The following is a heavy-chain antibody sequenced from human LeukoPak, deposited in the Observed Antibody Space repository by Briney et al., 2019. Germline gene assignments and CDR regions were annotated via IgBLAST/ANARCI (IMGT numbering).Heavy chain of an antibody. J-gene: IGHJ6*02. V-gene: IGHV3-23*01. CDR3: AKASYYLGYYYGMDV. CDR2: ISGSGDTT. Sequence: QPGGSLRLSCVVSGFTFKTHDMTWVRHAPGKGLEWVSTISGSGDTTYYADSVKGRFTISRDNSKNTLFLQMNSLRAQDTAIYYCAKASYYLGYYYGMDVWGQGTTVTVSS. CDR1: GFTFKTHD. D-gene: IGHD3-10*01.